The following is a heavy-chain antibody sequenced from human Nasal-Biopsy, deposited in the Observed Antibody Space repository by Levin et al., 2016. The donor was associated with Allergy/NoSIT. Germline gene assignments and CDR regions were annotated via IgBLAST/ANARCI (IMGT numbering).Heavy chain of an antibody. V-gene: IGHV3-30*04. J-gene: IGHJ6*02. CDR3: ASEMNAVMANILEGTYYHGMDV. Sequence: GESLKISCVASGGSFRTNIMHWVRQTPGKGLECVAVISSDGDKTYYADSVKGRFTVSRDNSKNMLDLQMSGLRVEDTAVYYCASEMNAVMANILEGTYYHGMDVWGRGTTVIVSS. CDR2: ISSDGDKT. CDR1: GGSFRTNI. D-gene: IGHD3-16*01.